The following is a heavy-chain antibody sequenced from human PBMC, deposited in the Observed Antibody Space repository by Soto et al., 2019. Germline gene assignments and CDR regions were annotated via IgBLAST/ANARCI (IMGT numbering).Heavy chain of an antibody. J-gene: IGHJ6*02. D-gene: IGHD6-6*01. V-gene: IGHV1-18*04. Sequence: QVQLVQSGAEVKKPGASVKVSCKASGYTFTSYGISWVRQAPGQGLEWMGWISAYNGNTNYAQEPQGRVTMTTDTSTSTAYMELRSLRYDDTAVYYCARDWHSSSSLAAPEYYYGMDFWGQGTTVTVSS. CDR2: ISAYNGNT. CDR1: GYTFTSYG. CDR3: ARDWHSSSSLAAPEYYYGMDF.